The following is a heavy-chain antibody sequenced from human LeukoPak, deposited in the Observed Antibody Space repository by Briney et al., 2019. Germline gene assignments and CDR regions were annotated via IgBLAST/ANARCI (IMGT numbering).Heavy chain of an antibody. CDR2: IIPIFGTA. CDR1: GGTSSSYA. J-gene: IGHJ6*02. V-gene: IGHV1-69*13. D-gene: IGHD2-2*01. CDR3: ARGVVVPAAMSQYYYYGMDV. Sequence: ASVKVSCKASGGTSSSYAISWVRQAPGQGLEWMGGIIPIFGTANYAQKFQGRVTITADESTSTAYMELSSLRSEDTAVYYCARGVVVPAAMSQYYYYGMDVWGQGTTVTVSS.